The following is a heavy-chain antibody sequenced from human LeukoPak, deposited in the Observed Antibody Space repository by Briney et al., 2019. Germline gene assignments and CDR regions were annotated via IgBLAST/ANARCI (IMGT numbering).Heavy chain of an antibody. CDR2: INYSGSS. Sequence: SETLSLTCTVSGGFISSYYWSWVRQPPGKGLEWIGYINYSGSSDYNPSLKSRVSFSVDTSKDQFSLRLSSVTAADTAVYYCGRRTYYDTLTGYNYWYFDLWGRGTLVTVSS. J-gene: IGHJ2*01. CDR1: GGFISSYY. V-gene: IGHV4-59*01. CDR3: GRRTYYDTLTGYNYWYFDL. D-gene: IGHD3-9*01.